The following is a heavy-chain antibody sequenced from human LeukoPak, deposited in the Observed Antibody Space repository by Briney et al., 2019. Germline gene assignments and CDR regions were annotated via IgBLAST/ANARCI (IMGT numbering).Heavy chain of an antibody. CDR3: ARVLAAAGNNWFDP. J-gene: IGHJ5*02. D-gene: IGHD6-13*01. CDR2: IYTSGSP. CDR1: GGSISSSSYY. Sequence: SETPSLTCTVSGGSISSSSYYWGWIRQPPGKGLEWIGRIYTSGSPNYNPSLKSRVTMSVDTSKNQFSLKLSSVTAADTAMYYCARVLAAAGNNWFDPWGQGTLVTVSS. V-gene: IGHV4-39*07.